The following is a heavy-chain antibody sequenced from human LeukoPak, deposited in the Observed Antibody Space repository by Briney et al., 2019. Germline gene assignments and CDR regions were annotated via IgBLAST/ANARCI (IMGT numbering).Heavy chain of an antibody. CDR2: ISSSSSYI. V-gene: IGHV3-21*01. Sequence: GGSLRLSCAASGFTFSSYSMNWVRQAPGKGLEWVSSISSSSSYIYYADSVKGRFTISRDNAKNSLYLQMNSLRAEDTAVYYCARHQGGSYYSIDYWGQGTLVTVSS. D-gene: IGHD1-26*01. CDR3: ARHQGGSYYSIDY. CDR1: GFTFSSYS. J-gene: IGHJ4*02.